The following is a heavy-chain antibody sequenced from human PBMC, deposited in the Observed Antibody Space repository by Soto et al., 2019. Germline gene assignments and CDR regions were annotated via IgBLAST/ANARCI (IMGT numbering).Heavy chain of an antibody. D-gene: IGHD6-19*01. CDR2: ISSYGADT. CDR3: VKEGYMRSDWYGQFDY. J-gene: IGHJ4*02. Sequence: PGRSLRLSCSASGFTFNSYAMHWVRQAPGKGLEFVSAISSYGADTYYADSVKGRFAISRDNSKNTLYLQMSSLRAEDTALYYCVKEGYMRSDWYGQFDYWGQGALVTVSS. V-gene: IGHV3-64D*06. CDR1: GFTFNSYA.